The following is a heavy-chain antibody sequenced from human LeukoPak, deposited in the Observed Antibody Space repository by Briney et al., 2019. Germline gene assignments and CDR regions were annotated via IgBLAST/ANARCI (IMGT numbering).Heavy chain of an antibody. D-gene: IGHD6-19*01. CDR1: GGSISSGGYS. Sequence: PSETLSLTCAVSGGSISSGGYSWSWIRQPPGKGLEWIGYIYYSGSTYYNPSLKSRVTISVDTSKNQFSLKLSSVTAADTAVYYCARGAVAYYYIDNWGQGTLVTVSS. V-gene: IGHV4-30-4*07. CDR2: IYYSGST. CDR3: ARGAVAYYYIDN. J-gene: IGHJ4*02.